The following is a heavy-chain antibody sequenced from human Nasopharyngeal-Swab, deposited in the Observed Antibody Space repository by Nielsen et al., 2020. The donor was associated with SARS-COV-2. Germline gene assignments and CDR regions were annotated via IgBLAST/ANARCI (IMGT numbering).Heavy chain of an antibody. Sequence: GESLKISCEGSGYFFNNYWNGWVRQMPGRGLEWMGIIFPYDSDTRYSPSFQGQVTISADVSTKTAYLQWSGLKASDTAMYYCARTEYGSGTNFDYWGQGTLVTVSS. D-gene: IGHD3-10*01. CDR1: GYFFNNYW. CDR3: ARTEYGSGTNFDY. V-gene: IGHV5-51*01. J-gene: IGHJ4*02. CDR2: IFPYDSDT.